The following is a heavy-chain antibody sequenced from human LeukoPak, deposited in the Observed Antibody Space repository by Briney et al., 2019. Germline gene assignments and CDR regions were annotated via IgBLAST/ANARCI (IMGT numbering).Heavy chain of an antibody. D-gene: IGHD5-24*01. Sequence: SETLSLTCTVSGGSISSGSYYWSWIRQPAGKGLEWIRRIYTSGSTNYNPSLKSRVTISIDTSKNQFSLKLTSVTAADTAVYYCARMTHGSGFDYWGQGSLVTVSS. CDR1: GGSISSGSYY. CDR3: ARMTHGSGFDY. J-gene: IGHJ4*02. V-gene: IGHV4-61*02. CDR2: IYTSGST.